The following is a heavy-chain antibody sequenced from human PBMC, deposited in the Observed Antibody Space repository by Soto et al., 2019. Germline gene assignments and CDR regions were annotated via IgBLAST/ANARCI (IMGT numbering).Heavy chain of an antibody. D-gene: IGHD2-2*02. CDR3: ARFVRSCSGTTCYTRADV. Sequence: QVQLQESGPGLVKPSETLSLTCTVSGGSVSSDTHYWSWIRQPPGKRLEWIGFIYSSGSTNYNPTIKSRVTISVDTSKNQFSLKLRSVIVADTAVYHCARFVRSCSGTTCYTRADVWGQGTTVTFSS. V-gene: IGHV4-61*01. CDR1: GGSVSSDTHY. CDR2: IYSSGST. J-gene: IGHJ6*02.